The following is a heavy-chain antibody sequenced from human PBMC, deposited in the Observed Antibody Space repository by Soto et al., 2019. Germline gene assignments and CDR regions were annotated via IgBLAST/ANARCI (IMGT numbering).Heavy chain of an antibody. D-gene: IGHD6-6*01. V-gene: IGHV3-30-3*01. CDR3: ARDLLSSIAVWWFDP. J-gene: IGHJ5*02. CDR1: GFTLSSYA. CDR2: ISYDGSNK. Sequence: GGSLRLSCAASGFTLSSYAMHWVRQAPGKGLEWVAVISYDGSNKYYADSVKGRFTISRDNSKNTLYLQMNSLRAEDTAVYYCARDLLSSIAVWWFDPWGQGTLVTVSS.